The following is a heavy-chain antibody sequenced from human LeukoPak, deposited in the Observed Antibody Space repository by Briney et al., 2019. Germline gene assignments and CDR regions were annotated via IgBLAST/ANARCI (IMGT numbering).Heavy chain of an antibody. CDR3: ARNQRRLDY. J-gene: IGHJ4*02. V-gene: IGHV3-7*01. CDR2: IKQDGSEK. CDR1: GFTFSNYW. Sequence: GGSLRLSCAASGFTFSNYWMTWVRQAPGKGLELVANIKQDGSEKYYVDSVKGRFTTSRDNAKNSLYLHMNSLRAEDTAVYYCARNQRRLDYWGQGTLVTVSS. D-gene: IGHD1-14*01.